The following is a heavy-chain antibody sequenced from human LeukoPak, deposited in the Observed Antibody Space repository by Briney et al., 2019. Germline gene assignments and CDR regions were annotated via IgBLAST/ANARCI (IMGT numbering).Heavy chain of an antibody. D-gene: IGHD3-22*01. CDR2: IYYSGST. CDR1: GGSISGSSYY. Sequence: PSETLSLTCTVSGGSISGSSYYWGWIRQPPGKGLEWIGSIYYSGSTYYNPSLKSRVTISVDTSKNQFSLKLNSVTATDTAVYYCARAGSDYYDSSGYYYFDYWGQGTLVTVSS. CDR3: ARAGSDYYDSSGYYYFDY. V-gene: IGHV4-39*02. J-gene: IGHJ4*02.